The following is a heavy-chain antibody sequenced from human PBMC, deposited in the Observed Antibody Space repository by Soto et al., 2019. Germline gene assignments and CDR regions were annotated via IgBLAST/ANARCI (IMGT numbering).Heavy chain of an antibody. J-gene: IGHJ4*02. Sequence: QVQLQQWGAGLLKPSETLSLTCAVYGGSFSGSFSGHYWSWIRQPPGKGLEWIGEINQSGSTRYNPSLKSRVTISVDTSKNHFSLSLSSVTAADTAVYFCARSYCTTTSCYLFFDYWGQGTLVTVSS. CDR3: ARSYCTTTSCYLFFDY. D-gene: IGHD2-2*01. CDR1: GGSFSGSFSGHY. V-gene: IGHV4-34*01. CDR2: INQSGST.